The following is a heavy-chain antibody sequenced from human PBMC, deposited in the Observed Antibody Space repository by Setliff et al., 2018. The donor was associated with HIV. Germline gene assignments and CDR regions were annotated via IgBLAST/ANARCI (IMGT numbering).Heavy chain of an antibody. CDR3: ARDGGRGSSSLYYYYYCMDV. J-gene: IGHJ6*03. CDR2: IYYSGST. D-gene: IGHD6-6*01. CDR1: GGSISSYY. V-gene: IGHV4-59*01. Sequence: SETLSLTCTVSGGSISSYYWSWIRQPPGKGLEWIGYIYYSGSTNYNPSLKSRVTISVDTSKNQFSLKLSSVTAADTAVYYCARDGGRGSSSLYYYYYCMDVWGKGTTVTVSS.